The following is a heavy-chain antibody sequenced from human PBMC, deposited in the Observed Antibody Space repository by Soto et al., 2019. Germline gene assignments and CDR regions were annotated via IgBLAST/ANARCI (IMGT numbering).Heavy chain of an antibody. D-gene: IGHD6-13*01. CDR3: ARDLGPGGIAAAGTEAFEI. V-gene: IGHV1-18*04. CDR2: ISAYNGNT. J-gene: IGHJ3*02. CDR1: GYTFTSSG. Sequence: ASVKVSCKASGYTFTSSGISWVRQAPGQGLEWMGWISAYNGNTNYAQKLQGRVTMTTDTSTSTAYMELRSLRSDDTAVYYCARDLGPGGIAAAGTEAFEIWGQGTMVTVSS.